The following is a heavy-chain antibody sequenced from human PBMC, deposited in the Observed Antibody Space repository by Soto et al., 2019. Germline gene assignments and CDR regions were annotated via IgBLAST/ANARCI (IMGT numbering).Heavy chain of an antibody. CDR1: GFTFSTYD. CDR2: IGFAGDT. CDR3: ARDRLDWYFDL. J-gene: IGHJ2*01. V-gene: IGHV3-13*01. Sequence: EVKLVESGGGLVQPGGSLRLSCAASGFTFSTYDMHWVRQVTGKGLEWVSAIGFAGDTYYPDSVKGRFTISRENARNSLYLQMNSLRAEDTAVDYCARDRLDWYFDLWGRGTLVTVSS.